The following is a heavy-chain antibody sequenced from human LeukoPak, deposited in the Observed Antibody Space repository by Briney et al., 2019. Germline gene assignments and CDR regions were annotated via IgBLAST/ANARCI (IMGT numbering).Heavy chain of an antibody. J-gene: IGHJ4*02. CDR3: AGGNLSGDHDF. CDR2: INPTSGST. D-gene: IGHD1-26*01. V-gene: IGHV1-2*02. CDR1: GYSFTAYY. Sequence: ASVKVSCKASGYSFTAYYMHWVRQAPGQGLEWMGWINPTSGSTNYAQTFRGRVTLTSDTSITTAYMELSRLKSDDTAAYYCAGGNLSGDHDFWGQGTLVTVSS.